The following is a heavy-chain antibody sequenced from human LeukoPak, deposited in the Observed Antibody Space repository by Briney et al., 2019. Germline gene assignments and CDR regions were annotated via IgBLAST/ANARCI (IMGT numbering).Heavy chain of an antibody. J-gene: IGHJ5*02. CDR1: GFTFSSYA. D-gene: IGHD4-17*01. Sequence: GGSLRLSCAASGFTFSSYAMSWVRQAPGKGLEWVSAISGSGGSTYYADSVKGRFTISRDNSKNTLYPQMNSPRAEDTAVYYCAKAAYGDYVNWFDPWGQGILVIVSS. CDR3: AKAAYGDYVNWFDP. V-gene: IGHV3-23*01. CDR2: ISGSGGST.